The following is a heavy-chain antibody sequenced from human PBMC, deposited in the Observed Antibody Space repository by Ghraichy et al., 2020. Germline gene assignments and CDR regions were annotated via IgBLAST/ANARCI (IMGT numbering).Heavy chain of an antibody. CDR1: GFTFSSYW. D-gene: IGHD3-10*01. J-gene: IGHJ6*02. Sequence: GESLNISCAASGFTFSSYWMSWVRQAPGKGLEWVANIKQDGSEKYYVDSVKGRFTISRDNAKNSLYLQMNSLRAEDTAVYYCARDGAGPRRGSESDGMDVWGQGTTVTVSS. V-gene: IGHV3-7*01. CDR3: ARDGAGPRRGSESDGMDV. CDR2: IKQDGSEK.